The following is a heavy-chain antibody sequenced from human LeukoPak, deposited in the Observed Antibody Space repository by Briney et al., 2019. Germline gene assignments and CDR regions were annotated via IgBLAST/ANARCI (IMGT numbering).Heavy chain of an antibody. CDR2: IKQDGSEK. D-gene: IGHD5-24*01. J-gene: IGHJ3*01. Sequence: GGSLRLSCAASGFTLRSYWMSWVRQAPGKGLEWVANIKQDGSEKYYVDSVKGRFTISRDNAKNSLYLQMNSLRDEDTAVYYCARERWGVSRTYTDAYDVWGQGTMVTVSS. CDR3: ARERWGVSRTYTDAYDV. CDR1: GFTLRSYW. V-gene: IGHV3-7*01.